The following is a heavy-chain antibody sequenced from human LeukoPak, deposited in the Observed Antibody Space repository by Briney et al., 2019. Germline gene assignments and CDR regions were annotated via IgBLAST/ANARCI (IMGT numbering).Heavy chain of an antibody. J-gene: IGHJ4*02. CDR2: INHSGST. Sequence: SETLSLTCAVYGGSFSGYYWSWIRQPPGKGLEWIGEINHSGSTNYNPSLKSRVTISVDTSKNQFSLKLSSVTAADTAVYYCARDDYCSGTSCRIFDSWGQGTLVTVSS. CDR1: GGSFSGYY. D-gene: IGHD2-2*01. V-gene: IGHV4-34*01. CDR3: ARDDYCSGTSCRIFDS.